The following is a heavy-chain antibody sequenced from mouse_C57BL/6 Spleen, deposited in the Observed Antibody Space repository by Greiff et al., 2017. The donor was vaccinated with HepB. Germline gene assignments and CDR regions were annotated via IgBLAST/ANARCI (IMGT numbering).Heavy chain of an antibody. V-gene: IGHV1-26*01. CDR2: INPNNGGT. Sequence: VQLQQSGPELVKPGASVKISCKASGYTFTDYYMNWVKQSHGKSLEWIGDINPNNGGTSYNQKFKGKATLTVDKSYSTAYRELSSLTSEDSAVYYCARDDYDSPFAYWGQGTLVTVSA. D-gene: IGHD2-4*01. CDR3: ARDDYDSPFAY. CDR1: GYTFTDYY. J-gene: IGHJ3*01.